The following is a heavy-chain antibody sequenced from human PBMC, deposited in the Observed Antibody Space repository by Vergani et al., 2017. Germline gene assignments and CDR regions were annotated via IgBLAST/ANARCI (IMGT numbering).Heavy chain of an antibody. CDR3: ARDEQQLTDGWFDP. CDR1: GYTFTTYG. CDR2: INTNTGNP. J-gene: IGHJ5*02. Sequence: QVPLVQSGSELKKPGASVKVSCKASGYTFTTYGMNWVRQAPGQGLEWMGWINTNTGNPTYAQGFTGRFVFSLDTSVSTAYLQSSSLNAEDTAVYYCARDEQQLTDGWFDPWGQGTLVTVSS. D-gene: IGHD6-13*01. V-gene: IGHV7-4-1*02.